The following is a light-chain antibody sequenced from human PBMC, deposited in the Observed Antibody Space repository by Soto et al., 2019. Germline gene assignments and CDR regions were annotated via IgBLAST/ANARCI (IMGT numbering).Light chain of an antibody. CDR1: HDVSIF. J-gene: IGKJ2*01. CDR3: QQRSTWLYT. Sequence: EILLAQSPATLSLSPGERANLSCTASHDVSIFLAWYQQKPGQAPRLLIHDASNRATGVPARFSGSGSGRDFTLTITSLEPEDFAVYYCQQRSTWLYTFGQGTKLEV. CDR2: DAS. V-gene: IGKV3-11*02.